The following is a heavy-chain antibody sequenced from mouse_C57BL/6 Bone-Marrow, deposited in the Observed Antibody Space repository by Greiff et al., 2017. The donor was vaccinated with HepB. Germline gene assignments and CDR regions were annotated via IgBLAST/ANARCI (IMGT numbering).Heavy chain of an antibody. J-gene: IGHJ1*03. Sequence: VQLQQSDAELVKPGASVKISCKVSGYTFTDHTIHWMKQRPEQGLEWIGYIYPRDGSTKYNEKFKGKATLTADKSSSTAYMQLNSLTSEDSAVYFCATNYCGSSFYWYFDVWGTGTTVTVSS. CDR1: GYTFTDHT. CDR3: ATNYCGSSFYWYFDV. V-gene: IGHV1-78*01. CDR2: IYPRDGST. D-gene: IGHD1-1*01.